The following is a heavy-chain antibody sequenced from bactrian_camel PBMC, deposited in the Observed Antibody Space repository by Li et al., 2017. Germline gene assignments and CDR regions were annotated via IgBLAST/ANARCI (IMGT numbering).Heavy chain of an antibody. CDR3: AADRSGGACSWWVGAFTY. J-gene: IGHJ4*01. D-gene: IGHD1*01. V-gene: IGHV3S6*01. CDR1: GFAFSGYW. CDR2: MDTNGGNT. Sequence: HVQLVESGGGLVQPGGSLRLSCVGSGFAFSGYWMGWVRQAPGQEREGIAVMDTNGGNTYYADSVKGRFTIIQDNAKNTLYLQMNSLTPEDTGICYCAADRSGGACSWWVGAFTYRGQGTQVTVS.